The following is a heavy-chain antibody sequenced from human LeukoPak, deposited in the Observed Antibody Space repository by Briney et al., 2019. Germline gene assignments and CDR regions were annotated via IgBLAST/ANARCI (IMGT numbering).Heavy chain of an antibody. V-gene: IGHV4-59*08. Sequence: SETLSLTCTVSGGSISSYYWSWIRQTPGKGLEWIGYIYYSGSTNYNPSLKSLVNISVDTSKNQFSLKLSSVTAADTALYYCASLYCSSTSCYLFHWGQGTLVTVSS. CDR2: IYYSGST. D-gene: IGHD2-2*01. CDR1: GGSISSYY. CDR3: ASLYCSSTSCYLFH. J-gene: IGHJ4*02.